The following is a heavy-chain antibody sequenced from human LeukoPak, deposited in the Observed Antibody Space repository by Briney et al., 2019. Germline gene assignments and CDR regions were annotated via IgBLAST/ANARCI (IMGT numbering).Heavy chain of an antibody. J-gene: IGHJ4*02. D-gene: IGHD6-13*01. CDR1: GFTFSAYW. CDR2: IKEDGTEK. V-gene: IGHV3-7*01. Sequence: PGGSLRLSCSASGFTFSAYWMTWVRQAPGQGLEWVANIKEDGTEKNYVDSVKGRFTISRDNAKSSMHLQMNSLRAEDTAVYYCARPGIAGAGTAYSDYWGQGTLVTVSS. CDR3: ARPGIAGAGTAYSDY.